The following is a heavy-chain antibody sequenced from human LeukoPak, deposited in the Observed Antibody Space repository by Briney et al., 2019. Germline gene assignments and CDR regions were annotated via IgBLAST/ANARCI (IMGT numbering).Heavy chain of an antibody. V-gene: IGHV3-48*01. Sequence: GGSLRLSCGGSGFTFSRYWMNWVRQAPGKGLEWVSYISSSSSTIYYADSVKGRFTISRDNAKNSLYLQMNSLRAEDTAVYYCATQLELRIFDYWGQGTLVTVSS. CDR2: ISSSSSTI. CDR3: ATQLELRIFDY. J-gene: IGHJ4*02. CDR1: GFTFSRYW. D-gene: IGHD1-7*01.